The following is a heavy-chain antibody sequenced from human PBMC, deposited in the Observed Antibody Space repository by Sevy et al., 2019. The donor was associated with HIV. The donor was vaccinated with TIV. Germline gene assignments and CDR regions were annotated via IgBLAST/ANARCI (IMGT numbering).Heavy chain of an antibody. CDR1: GFTFSKYS. CDR2: FSFGCGRI. D-gene: IGHD2-8*01. CDR3: AREGCTKPHDY. Sequence: GGSLRLSCEASGFTFSKYSMSWVRQAPGKGLEWVSTFSFGCGRINYADSVKGRFTISGEDSKNTLYLQMNSLRAEDTAVYYCAREGCTKPHDYWGQGTLVTVSS. V-gene: IGHV3-23*01. J-gene: IGHJ4*02.